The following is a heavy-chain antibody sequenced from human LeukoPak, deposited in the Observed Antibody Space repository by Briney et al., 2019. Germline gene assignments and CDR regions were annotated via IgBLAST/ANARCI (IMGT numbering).Heavy chain of an antibody. J-gene: IGHJ5*02. V-gene: IGHV1-69*04. CDR2: IIPSLGIA. CDR1: GGTFSSYA. D-gene: IGHD2-15*01. CDR3: ARVGYCSGGSCYSNWFDP. Sequence: SVKVSCKASGGTFSSYAISWVRQAPGQGLEWMGRIIPSLGIANYAQKFQGRVTITADKSTSTAYMELSSLRSEDTAVYYCARVGYCSGGSCYSNWFDPWGQGTLVTVSS.